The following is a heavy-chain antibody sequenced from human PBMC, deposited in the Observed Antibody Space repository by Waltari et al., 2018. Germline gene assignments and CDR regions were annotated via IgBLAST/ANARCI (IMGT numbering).Heavy chain of an antibody. J-gene: IGHJ5*02. CDR3: ARDRWDSSGYYDNWFDP. CDR2: IIPIFGTA. CDR1: GGTFSSYA. V-gene: IGHV1-69*05. Sequence: QVQLVQSGAEVKKPGSSVKVSCKASGGTFSSYAISWVRQAPGQGLEWMGGIIPIFGTANYAQKFQGRVTITTDESTSTAYMELSSLRSEDTPVYYCARDRWDSSGYYDNWFDPWGQGTLVTVSS. D-gene: IGHD3-22*01.